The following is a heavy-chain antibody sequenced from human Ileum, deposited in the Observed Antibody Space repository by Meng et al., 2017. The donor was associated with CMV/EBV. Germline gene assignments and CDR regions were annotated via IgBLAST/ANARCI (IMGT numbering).Heavy chain of an antibody. Sequence: GGSLRLSCATSGFAFSNCAMTWPRQAPGKGLEWVSTITATGDRIYLADSVKGRFTISRDNSKNTLFLQMSTLRAEDTALYFCANQRYTSGGHFFDNSGQGTLVTVSS. CDR1: GFAFSNCA. V-gene: IGHV3-23*01. D-gene: IGHD3-16*02. CDR3: ANQRYTSGGHFFDN. CDR2: ITATGDRI. J-gene: IGHJ4*02.